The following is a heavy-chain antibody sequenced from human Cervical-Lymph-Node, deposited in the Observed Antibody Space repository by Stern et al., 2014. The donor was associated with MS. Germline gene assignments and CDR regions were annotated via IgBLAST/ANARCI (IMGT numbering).Heavy chain of an antibody. CDR1: GFTFSSYA. Sequence: EVQLVESGGGLVQPGGSLRLSCAASGFTFSSYAMSWVRQAPGKGLEWVSAISGSGGSTYYADSVKGRFTISRDNSKNTLYLQMNSLRAEDTAVYYCAKDRSIMYSSGWYYFDYWGQGTLVTVSS. D-gene: IGHD6-19*01. CDR2: ISGSGGST. V-gene: IGHV3-23*04. J-gene: IGHJ4*02. CDR3: AKDRSIMYSSGWYYFDY.